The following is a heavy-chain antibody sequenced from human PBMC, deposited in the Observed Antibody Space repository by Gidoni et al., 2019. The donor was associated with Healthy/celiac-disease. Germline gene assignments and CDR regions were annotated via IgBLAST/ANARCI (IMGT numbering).Heavy chain of an antibody. CDR2: ISSSSSYI. V-gene: IGHV3-21*01. CDR1: GFTFSSYS. J-gene: IGHJ4*02. D-gene: IGHD5-12*01. CDR3: ARELNSGYDSGGDY. Sequence: DVQLVASGGGLVKPGGSLRLSCAASGFTFSSYSMNWVRQAPGKGLEWVSSISSSSSYIYYADSVKGRFTISRDNAKNSLYLQMNSLRAEDTAVYYCARELNSGYDSGGDYWGQGTLVTVSS.